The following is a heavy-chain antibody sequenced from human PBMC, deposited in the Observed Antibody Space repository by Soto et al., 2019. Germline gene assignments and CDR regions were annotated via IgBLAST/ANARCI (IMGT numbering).Heavy chain of an antibody. CDR1: GFTFSSYD. Sequence: EVQLVESGGGLVQPGGSLRLSCAASGFTFSSYDMHWVRQVTGKGQEWVSAIGTTGDTYYPGSVKDQFIISRENANNSLYLQMNSLRVGDTAMYYCARGWYCSRTSCRDNGYFDLWGRGTLDTVSS. J-gene: IGHJ2*01. CDR3: ARGWYCSRTSCRDNGYFDL. CDR2: IGTTGDT. D-gene: IGHD2-2*01. V-gene: IGHV3-13*01.